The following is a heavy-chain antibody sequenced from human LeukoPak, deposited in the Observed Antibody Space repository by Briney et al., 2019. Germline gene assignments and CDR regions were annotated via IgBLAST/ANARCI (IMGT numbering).Heavy chain of an antibody. Sequence: SVKVSCKASGGTFSSYAIGWVRQAPGQGLEWMGGIIPIFGTANYAQKFQGRVTITADESTSTAFMELSSLRSEDTAVYYCAIFHNWNDPRSYYYYGMDVWGKGTTVTVSS. CDR1: GGTFSSYA. D-gene: IGHD1-1*01. CDR3: AIFHNWNDPRSYYYYGMDV. J-gene: IGHJ6*04. V-gene: IGHV1-69*13. CDR2: IIPIFGTA.